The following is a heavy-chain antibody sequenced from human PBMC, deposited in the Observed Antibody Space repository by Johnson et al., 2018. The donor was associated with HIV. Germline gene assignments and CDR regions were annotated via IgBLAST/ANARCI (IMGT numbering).Heavy chain of an antibody. J-gene: IGHJ3*02. Sequence: QVQLVESGGGVVQPGRSLRLSCAASGFTFSSYGMHWVRQAPGKGLEWVAVIWYDGSNKYYADSVKGRFTISRDNSKNTLYRQMNSLRVEDTAVYYCAKSPGKDHGGNSGAFDIWGQGTMVTVSS. CDR3: AKSPGKDHGGNSGAFDI. D-gene: IGHD4-23*01. CDR1: GFTFSSYG. CDR2: IWYDGSNK. V-gene: IGHV3-33*06.